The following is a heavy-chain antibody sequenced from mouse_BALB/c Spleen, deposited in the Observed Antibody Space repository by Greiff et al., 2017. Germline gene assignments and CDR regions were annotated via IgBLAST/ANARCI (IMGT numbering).Heavy chain of an antibody. CDR3: ARQGELGLDY. Sequence: EVMLVESGGDLVKPGGSLKLSCAASGFTFSSYGMSWVRQTPDKRLEWVATISSGGSYTYYPDSVKGRFTISRDNAKNTLYLQMSSLKSEDTAMYYCARQGELGLDYWGQGTTLTVSS. J-gene: IGHJ2*01. CDR2: ISSGGSYT. CDR1: GFTFSSYG. D-gene: IGHD4-1*01. V-gene: IGHV5-6*01.